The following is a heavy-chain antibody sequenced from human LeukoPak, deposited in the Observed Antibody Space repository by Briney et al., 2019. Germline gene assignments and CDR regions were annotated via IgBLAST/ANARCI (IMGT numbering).Heavy chain of an antibody. Sequence: SETLSLTCTVSGGSISSYYWSWIRQPPGKGLEWIGYIYYSGSTNYNPSLKSRVTISVDTSKNQFSLKLSSVTAADTAVYYCARVRTGYSSGRTYYFDYWGQGTLVTVSS. CDR1: GGSISSYY. CDR2: IYYSGST. J-gene: IGHJ4*02. CDR3: ARVRTGYSSGRTYYFDY. D-gene: IGHD6-19*01. V-gene: IGHV4-59*01.